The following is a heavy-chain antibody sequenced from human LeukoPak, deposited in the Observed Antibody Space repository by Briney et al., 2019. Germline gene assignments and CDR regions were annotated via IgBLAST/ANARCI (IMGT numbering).Heavy chain of an antibody. Sequence: PGGSLRLSCAASGFTFSTYWMSWVRQAPVKGLEWVANIKQDGSEKYYVDSVKGRFTVSRDNAKNPLFLQMNGLRVEDTAVYYCARFQGGGWDVWGQGTTVTVSS. D-gene: IGHD6-25*01. CDR2: IKQDGSEK. J-gene: IGHJ6*02. V-gene: IGHV3-7*01. CDR1: GFTFSTYW. CDR3: ARFQGGGWDV.